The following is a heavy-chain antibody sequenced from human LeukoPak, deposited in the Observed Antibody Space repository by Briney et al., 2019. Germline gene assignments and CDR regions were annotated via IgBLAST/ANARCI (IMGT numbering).Heavy chain of an antibody. D-gene: IGHD6-13*01. Sequence: SETLSLTCTVSGGSISSYYWSWIRQPPGKGLEWIGYIYYSGSTNYNPSLKSRVTISVDTSKNQFSLKLSSVTAADTAVYYCARHIIGIAAALDAFDIWGQGTMVTVSS. CDR2: IYYSGST. CDR1: GGSISSYY. V-gene: IGHV4-59*08. CDR3: ARHIIGIAAALDAFDI. J-gene: IGHJ3*02.